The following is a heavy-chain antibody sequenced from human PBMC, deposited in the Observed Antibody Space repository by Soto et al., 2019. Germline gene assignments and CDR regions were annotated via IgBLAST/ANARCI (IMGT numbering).Heavy chain of an antibody. D-gene: IGHD3-10*01. CDR3: ARDRGAVTPSNYYYYGMDV. J-gene: IGHJ6*02. V-gene: IGHV4-39*02. Sequence: SETLSLTCTVSGGSISSSSYYWGWIRQPPGKGLEWIGSIYYSGSTYYNPSLKSRVTISVDTSKNQFSLKLSSVTAADTAVYYCARDRGAVTPSNYYYYGMDVWGQGTTVTVSS. CDR1: GGSISSSSYY. CDR2: IYYSGST.